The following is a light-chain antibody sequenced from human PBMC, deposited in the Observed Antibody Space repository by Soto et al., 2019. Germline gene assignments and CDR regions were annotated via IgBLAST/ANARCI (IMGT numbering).Light chain of an antibody. V-gene: IGLV1-40*01. CDR2: GNT. J-gene: IGLJ2*01. CDR3: QSYDTGLSGPVV. Sequence: QSVLTQPPSLSGAPGQNIIISCTGGGPNIGAGFDVHWYQQLPGTAPKLLIYGNTNRPSGVPDRFSGSKSGTSASLVITGLQAEDEADYYCQSYDTGLSGPVVFGGGTQLTVL. CDR1: GPNIGAGFD.